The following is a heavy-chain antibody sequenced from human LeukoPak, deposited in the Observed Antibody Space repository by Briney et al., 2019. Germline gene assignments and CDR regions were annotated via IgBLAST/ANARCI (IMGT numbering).Heavy chain of an antibody. J-gene: IGHJ3*02. CDR3: AKSLIAAAGTGAFDI. CDR2: FTGIDST. Sequence: GGSLRLSCAASGFTFSNYDMSWVRQAPGKGLEWVSSFTGIDSTYYADSVRGRLTISRDNSKNTLYLQLNSLRAEDTAVYYCAKSLIAAAGTGAFDIWGQGTMVTVSS. V-gene: IGHV3-23*01. D-gene: IGHD6-13*01. CDR1: GFTFSNYD.